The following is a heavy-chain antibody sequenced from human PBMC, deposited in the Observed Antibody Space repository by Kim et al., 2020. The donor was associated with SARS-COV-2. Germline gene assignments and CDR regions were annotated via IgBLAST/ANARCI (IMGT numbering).Heavy chain of an antibody. Sequence: GGSLRRSCVGSGFTFSSYWMNWVRQAPGKGLEWVANIKQDGTEKYYVDSVKGRFTISRDNTKNSLYLQLNSLRDEDTAVYYCARDYVWGRYRTPAHGMDVWGGGTTVTGSS. CDR3: ARDYVWGRYRTPAHGMDV. D-gene: IGHD3-16*02. CDR1: GFTFSSYW. J-gene: IGHJ6*04. CDR2: IKQDGTEK. V-gene: IGHV3-7*01.